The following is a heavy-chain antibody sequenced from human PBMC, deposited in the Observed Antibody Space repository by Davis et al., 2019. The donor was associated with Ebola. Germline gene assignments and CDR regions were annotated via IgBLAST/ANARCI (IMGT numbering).Heavy chain of an antibody. D-gene: IGHD3-10*01. J-gene: IGHJ4*02. V-gene: IGHV4-59*02. Sequence: SETLSLTCSVSGGSVGSDYWSWIRQSPGKGLEWIAFISNGGRTIYNPSLRGRVTISVDTSKNQFSLKLSSVTAADTAVYYCARGRVPRDWGQGTLVTVSS. CDR2: ISNGGRT. CDR1: GGSVGSDY. CDR3: ARGRVPRD.